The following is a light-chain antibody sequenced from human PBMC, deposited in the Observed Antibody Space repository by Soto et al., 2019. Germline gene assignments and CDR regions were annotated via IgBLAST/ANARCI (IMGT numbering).Light chain of an antibody. CDR3: SSYTVSSNSVV. CDR2: EVS. J-gene: IGLJ2*01. Sequence: QSALTQPASVSGSPGQSITISCTGTSSDIGGYNYVSWYQQHPGKAPKLMIYEVSDRPSGVSNRFSGSKSGNTASLTISGLQAEDEAYYYCSSYTVSSNSVVFGGGTKLTVL. V-gene: IGLV2-14*01. CDR1: SSDIGGYNY.